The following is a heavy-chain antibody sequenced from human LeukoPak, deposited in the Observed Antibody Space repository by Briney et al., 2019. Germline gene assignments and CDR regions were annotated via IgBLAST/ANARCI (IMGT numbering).Heavy chain of an antibody. CDR3: AREHDFWSGYYSYYFDY. V-gene: IGHV3-21*01. CDR1: GFTFSNYG. Sequence: GGSLRLSGVASGFTFSNYGLSWVRQAPGKGLKWVSGTDTGGEKTYYADSVKGRFTIPRDNAKNSLYLQMNSLRAEDTAVYYCAREHDFWSGYYSYYFDYWGQGTLVNVSS. D-gene: IGHD3-3*01. J-gene: IGHJ4*02. CDR2: TDTGGEKT.